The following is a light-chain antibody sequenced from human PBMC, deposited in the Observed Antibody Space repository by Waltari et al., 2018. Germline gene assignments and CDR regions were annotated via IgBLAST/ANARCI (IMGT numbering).Light chain of an antibody. CDR1: SSNFGAGYD. CDR3: QSFDSSLSASV. Sequence: QSVLTQPPSISGAPGQKVTIPCTGGSSNFGAGYDVHWSQQFPGAAPKLLIFRNTNRASGVPGRFSASKSGTSASLAIVGLQSEDEGVYYCQSFDSSLSASVFGGGTKLTVL. V-gene: IGLV1-40*01. CDR2: RNT. J-gene: IGLJ3*02.